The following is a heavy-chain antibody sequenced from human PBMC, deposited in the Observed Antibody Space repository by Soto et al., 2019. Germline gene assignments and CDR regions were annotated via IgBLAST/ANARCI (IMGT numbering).Heavy chain of an antibody. CDR2: INHSGST. Sequence: SETLSLTCAVYGGSFSDYYWSWIRQPPGKGLEWIGEINHSGSTNYNPSLKSRVTMSLDTSKNQFSLKLSSVAAADTAVYYCARGRRDILLIGWFDPWGQGTLVTVSS. CDR3: ARGRRDILLIGWFDP. D-gene: IGHD2-8*01. V-gene: IGHV4-34*01. CDR1: GGSFSDYY. J-gene: IGHJ5*02.